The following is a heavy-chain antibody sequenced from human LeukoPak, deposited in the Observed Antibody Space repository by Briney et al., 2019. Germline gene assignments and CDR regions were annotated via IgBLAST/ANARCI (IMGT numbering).Heavy chain of an antibody. Sequence: SETLSLTCSVSGVSISSTNYFWGWIRQPPGKGLEWIGGLLYSGFTYYHPSLKSRVSISVDTSKNQFSLKLTSVTAADTAVYFCFADRGGDQGDSWGQGTLVTVST. V-gene: IGHV4-39*07. CDR2: LLYSGFT. J-gene: IGHJ4*02. D-gene: IGHD3-16*01. CDR3: FADRGGDQGDS. CDR1: GVSISSTNYF.